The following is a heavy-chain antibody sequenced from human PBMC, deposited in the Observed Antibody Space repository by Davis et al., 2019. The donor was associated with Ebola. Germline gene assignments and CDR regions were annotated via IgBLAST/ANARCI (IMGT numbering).Heavy chain of an antibody. J-gene: IGHJ6*02. CDR1: GYTFTSYA. V-gene: IGHV1-3*01. CDR2: INAGNGNT. Sequence: ASVKVSCKASGYTFTSYAMHWVRQAPGQRLEWMGWINAGNGNTKYSQKFQGRVTITRDTSASTAYMELGSLRSEDTAVYYCARVYCSSTSCYYYYGMDVWGQGTTVTVSS. D-gene: IGHD2-2*01. CDR3: ARVYCSSTSCYYYYGMDV.